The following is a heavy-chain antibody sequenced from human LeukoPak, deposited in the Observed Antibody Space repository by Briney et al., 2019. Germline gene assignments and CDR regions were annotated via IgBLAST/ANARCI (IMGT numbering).Heavy chain of an antibody. V-gene: IGHV4-61*01. Sequence: PSETLSLTCTVSGGSVSSGSYYWSWIRQPPGKGLEWIVYIYYSGSTNYNPSLKSRVTISVDTSKNQFSLKLSSVTAADTAVYYCARASRLDSSGWYFDYWGQGTLVTVSS. CDR2: IYYSGST. CDR1: GGSVSSGSYY. J-gene: IGHJ4*02. CDR3: ARASRLDSSGWYFDY. D-gene: IGHD6-19*01.